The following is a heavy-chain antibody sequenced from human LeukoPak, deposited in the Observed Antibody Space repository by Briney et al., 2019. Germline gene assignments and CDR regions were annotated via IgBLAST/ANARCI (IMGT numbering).Heavy chain of an antibody. CDR3: ARLGSGSIFYYMDV. J-gene: IGHJ6*03. CDR1: GGSISSYY. Sequence: SETLSLTCTVSGGSISSYYWSWIRQPPGKGLEWIGYIYYSGSTNYNPSLKSRVTISVDTSKNQFSLKLSSVTAADTAVYYCARLGSGSIFYYMDVWGKGTTVTVSS. CDR2: IYYSGST. V-gene: IGHV4-59*01. D-gene: IGHD3-10*01.